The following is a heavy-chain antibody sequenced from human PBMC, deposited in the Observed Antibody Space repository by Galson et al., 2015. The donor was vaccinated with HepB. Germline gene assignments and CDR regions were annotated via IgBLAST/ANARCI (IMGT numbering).Heavy chain of an antibody. CDR3: ARDLKGVNAFDI. D-gene: IGHD2-8*01. J-gene: IGHJ3*02. CDR2: IYSGGST. CDR1: GFTVSSNY. Sequence: SLRLSCAASGFTVSSNYMSRVRQAPGKGLEWVSVIYSGGSTYYADSVKGRFTISRDNSKNTLYLQMNSLRAEDTAVYYCARDLKGVNAFDIWGQGTMVTVSS. V-gene: IGHV3-53*01.